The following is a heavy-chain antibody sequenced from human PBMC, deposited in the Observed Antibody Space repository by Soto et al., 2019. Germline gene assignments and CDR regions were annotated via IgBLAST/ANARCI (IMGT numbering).Heavy chain of an antibody. CDR2: IYYSGST. J-gene: IGHJ5*02. CDR1: GGSISSSSYY. CDR3: ARPQSIAAPNEGWFDP. Sequence: ETLSLTCTVSGGSISSSSYYWGWIRQPPGKGLEWIGSIYYSGSTYYNPSLKSRVTISVDTSKNQFSLKLSSVTAADTAVYYCARPQSIAAPNEGWFDPWAREPWSPSPQ. D-gene: IGHD6-6*01. V-gene: IGHV4-39*01.